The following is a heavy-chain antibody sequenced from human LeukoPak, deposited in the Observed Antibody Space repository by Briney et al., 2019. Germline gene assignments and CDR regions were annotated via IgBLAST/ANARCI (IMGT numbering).Heavy chain of an antibody. CDR1: GDPIGSNN. J-gene: IGHJ4*02. V-gene: IGHV4-59*01. CDR3: ARARTVVPFDY. D-gene: IGHD4-23*01. Sequence: SETLSLTCTIPGDPIGSNNWTSIRQPPAKGLEWIGYSYYSGRTNYSPSLKSRVTISVDTSKDQCSLKLSSVTAADTAVYYCARARTVVPFDYWGQGTLVTVSS. CDR2: SYYSGRT.